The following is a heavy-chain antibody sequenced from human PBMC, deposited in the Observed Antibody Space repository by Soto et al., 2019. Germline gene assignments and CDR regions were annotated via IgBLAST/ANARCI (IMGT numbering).Heavy chain of an antibody. J-gene: IGHJ6*02. D-gene: IGHD2-2*02. CDR1: GYNFAAYW. Sequence: RGESLKISCEGSGYNFAAYWIGWVRQMPGKGLEWMGFIYPGDSNTKYSPSFQGQVTISADKSITTAYLQWSSLKASDTAMYYCARRQYTNYYGLDVWGQGTMVTVSS. CDR3: ARRQYTNYYGLDV. CDR2: IYPGDSNT. V-gene: IGHV5-51*01.